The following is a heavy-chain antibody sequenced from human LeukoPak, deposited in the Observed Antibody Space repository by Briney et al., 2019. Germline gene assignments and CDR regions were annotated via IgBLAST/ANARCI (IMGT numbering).Heavy chain of an antibody. CDR2: IYTSGST. J-gene: IGHJ4*02. CDR1: GGSISSYY. CDR3: ARGPIVTGVVDY. D-gene: IGHD3-3*01. V-gene: IGHV4-4*07. Sequence: SETLSLTCTVSGGSISSYYWSWIRQPAGRGLEWIGRIYTSGSTNYNPSLKSRVTMSVDTSKNQFSLKLSSVTAADTAVYYRARGPIVTGVVDYWGQGTLVTVSS.